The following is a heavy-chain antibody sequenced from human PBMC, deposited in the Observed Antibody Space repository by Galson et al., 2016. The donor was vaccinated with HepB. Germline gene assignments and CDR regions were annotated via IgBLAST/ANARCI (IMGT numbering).Heavy chain of an antibody. D-gene: IGHD3-3*01. V-gene: IGHV1-69*06. CDR1: GCTFSSYS. Sequence: SVKVSCKASGCTFSSYSISWVRQAPGQGLEWMGGLIPLFGTPNYAQKFQGRVAITADKSTSTAYMELSSLRSEDTAVYYCASHPTYYDFLSGSYYYYYYMHVWGKGTTVTVSS. CDR2: LIPLFGTP. CDR3: ASHPTYYDFLSGSYYYYYYMHV. J-gene: IGHJ6*03.